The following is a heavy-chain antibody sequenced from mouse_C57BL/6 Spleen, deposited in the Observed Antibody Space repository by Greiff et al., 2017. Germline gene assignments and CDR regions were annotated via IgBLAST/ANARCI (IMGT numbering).Heavy chain of an antibody. CDR2: INPNNGGT. D-gene: IGHD1-1*01. V-gene: IGHV1-18*01. Sequence: EVQLQASGPELVKPGASVKIPCKASGYTFTDYNMDWVKQSHGKSLEWIGDINPNNGGTIYNQKFKGKATLTVDKSSSTAYMELRSLTSEDTAVYYCARDYGSLYAMDYWGQGTSVTVSS. J-gene: IGHJ4*01. CDR1: GYTFTDYN. CDR3: ARDYGSLYAMDY.